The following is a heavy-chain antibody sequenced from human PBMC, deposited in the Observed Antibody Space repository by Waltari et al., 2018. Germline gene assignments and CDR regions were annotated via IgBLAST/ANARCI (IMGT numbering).Heavy chain of an antibody. Sequence: EVQLLPSGGDWVQPGGSLSLSCVNLGFTFGNDAISWVRQAPGTGLEWVSAISVSDFTYYADSVRGRFTISRDTSKNTVYLQLNSLRGEDAAVYYCAKPFYNWDDPLDSWGQGTLVTVSS. J-gene: IGHJ4*02. CDR3: AKPFYNWDDPLDS. V-gene: IGHV3-23*01. CDR1: GFTFGNDA. CDR2: ISVSDFT. D-gene: IGHD1-20*01.